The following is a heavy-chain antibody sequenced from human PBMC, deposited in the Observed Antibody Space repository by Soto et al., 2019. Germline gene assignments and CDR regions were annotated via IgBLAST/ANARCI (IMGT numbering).Heavy chain of an antibody. CDR2: ISPNGDGT. CDR1: GMTFRLHA. CDR3: AKGGLTGVDV. D-gene: IGHD2-15*01. Sequence: VQLLESGGRLIQPGGSLRLSCVASGMTFRLHAMNWVRQAPGKGLEWVSGISPNGDGTYYADSVKGRCIISRENSRDTLFLQMNTLRVDDTAVYYCAKGGLTGVDVWGQGTAVTVSS. V-gene: IGHV3-23*01. J-gene: IGHJ6*02.